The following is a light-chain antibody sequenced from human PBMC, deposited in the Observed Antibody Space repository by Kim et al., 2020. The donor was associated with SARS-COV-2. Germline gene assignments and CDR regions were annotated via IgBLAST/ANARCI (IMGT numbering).Light chain of an antibody. CDR1: ALPDQY. V-gene: IGLV3-25*03. CDR2: KDT. CDR3: QSTDSSGNFYV. J-gene: IGLJ1*01. Sequence: SYELTQPPSVSVSPGQTARITCSGDALPDQYAYWYQQKAGQAPVVVIYKDTERPSEIPERFSGSSSGTTVTLTISGVQAEDEADYFCQSTDSSGNFYVFGPGTKVTVL.